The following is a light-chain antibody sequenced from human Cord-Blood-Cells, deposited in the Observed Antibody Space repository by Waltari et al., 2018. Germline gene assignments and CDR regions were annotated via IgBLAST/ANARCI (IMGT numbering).Light chain of an antibody. CDR1: QSISSY. V-gene: IGKV1-39*01. CDR2: AAS. CDR3: QQYGSSPHT. Sequence: DIQMTQSPSSLSASVGDSVTITCRASQSISSYLNWYQQKPGKAPKLLIYAASSLQSGVPSRFSGSGSGTDFTLTISRLEPEDFAVYYCQQYGSSPHTFGQGTKLEIK. J-gene: IGKJ2*01.